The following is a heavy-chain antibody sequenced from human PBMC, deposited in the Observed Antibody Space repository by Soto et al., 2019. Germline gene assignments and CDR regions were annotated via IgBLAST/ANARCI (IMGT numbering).Heavy chain of an antibody. V-gene: IGHV3-33*01. CDR2: IWYDGSNK. CDR1: GFTFSQYG. D-gene: IGHD6-19*01. J-gene: IGHJ3*02. CDR3: ARDRYSSGWLDAFDI. Sequence: GGSLRLSCAASGFTFSQYGMHWVRQAPGKGLEWVAVIWYDGSNKYYGDSVRGRFTISRDNSKNTLYLQINSLRAEDTAVYYCARDRYSSGWLDAFDIWGQGTMVTVSS.